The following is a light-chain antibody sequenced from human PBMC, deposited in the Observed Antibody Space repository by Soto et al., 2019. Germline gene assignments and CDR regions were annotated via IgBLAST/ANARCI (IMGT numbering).Light chain of an antibody. CDR1: QSVSNNY. CDR3: QQYGSSGT. Sequence: EIVMTQSPATLSVSPGGGALLPCRASQSVSNNYLAWYQQKPGQAPRLLIYGASNRATGIPDRFSGSGSGTDFTLTISRLEPEDFAVYYCQQYGSSGTFGQGTKVDIK. J-gene: IGKJ1*01. CDR2: GAS. V-gene: IGKV3-20*01.